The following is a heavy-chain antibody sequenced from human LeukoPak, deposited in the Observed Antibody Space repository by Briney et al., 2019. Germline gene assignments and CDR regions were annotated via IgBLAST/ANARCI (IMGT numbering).Heavy chain of an antibody. D-gene: IGHD3-10*01. V-gene: IGHV3-23*01. CDR2: ISVSGGGT. CDR3: AKAAYYYGSGRAPFDY. J-gene: IGHJ4*02. Sequence: PGGSLRLSCAASGFTVSSNFMSWVRQAPGRGLEGVSVISVSGGGTHYADSVKGRFTISRDNSKNTVYLQMDSLRAEDTAVYYCAKAAYYYGSGRAPFDYWGQGALVTVSS. CDR1: GFTVSSNF.